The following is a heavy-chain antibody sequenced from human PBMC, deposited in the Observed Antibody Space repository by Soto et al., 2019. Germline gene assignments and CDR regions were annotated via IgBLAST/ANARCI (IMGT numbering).Heavy chain of an antibody. Sequence: VWSLRLSCAASGFTFSSYAMSWVRQAPGKGLEWVSGIDGSGRNTYYADSVKGRFTISRDNSKNTLSVQMDSLRVEDTALYYCAKDGGSVWAGVTCYFQAPDYWCHAIQVTVSS. CDR1: GFTFSSYA. J-gene: IGHJ4*01. D-gene: IGHD2-21*02. CDR3: AKDGGSVWAGVTCYFQAPDY. V-gene: IGHV3-23*01. CDR2: IDGSGRNT.